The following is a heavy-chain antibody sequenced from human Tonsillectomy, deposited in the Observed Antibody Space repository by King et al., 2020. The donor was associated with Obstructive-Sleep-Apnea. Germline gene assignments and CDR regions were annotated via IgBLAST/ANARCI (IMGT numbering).Heavy chain of an antibody. Sequence: VQLQQWGAGLLKPSETLSLTCAVYGGSFSGYYWSWIRQPPGKGLEWIGEINHSGSTNYNPSLKSRVTISVDTSKNQFSLKLSSVTAAATAVYYCARGDCSGGSCYVPYYYGMDVWGQGTTVTVPS. CDR2: INHSGST. J-gene: IGHJ6*02. D-gene: IGHD2-15*01. CDR3: ARGDCSGGSCYVPYYYGMDV. V-gene: IGHV4-34*01. CDR1: GGSFSGYY.